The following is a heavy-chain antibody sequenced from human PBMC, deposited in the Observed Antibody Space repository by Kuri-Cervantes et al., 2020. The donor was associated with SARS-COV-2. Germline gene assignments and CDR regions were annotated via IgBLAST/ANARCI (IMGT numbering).Heavy chain of an antibody. CDR2: TNQDYSEK. CDR3: ARDSADFWSGPSDY. Sequence: WGTLRLTCAASGFTFSNAWMSWVRQAPGKGLEWVANTNQDYSEKYYVDSVKGRFTISRDNAKNSLFLQMNSLRAEDTAVYYCARDSADFWSGPSDYWGQGTLVTVSS. J-gene: IGHJ4*02. D-gene: IGHD3-3*01. CDR1: GFTFSNAW. V-gene: IGHV3-7*01.